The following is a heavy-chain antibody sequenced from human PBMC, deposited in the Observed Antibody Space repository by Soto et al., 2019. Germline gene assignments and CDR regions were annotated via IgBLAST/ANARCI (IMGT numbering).Heavy chain of an antibody. Sequence: QVHLEQWGAGLLKPSETLSLTCAVYGGSLSGYFWSWVRQPPGKGLEWIGEINHSGSTNYNPSLKSRVTISADTSKHQFSLMLSSVTAADSGIYFCASYHYYDFWIGSRHYMDAWGKGTTVTVSS. CDR2: INHSGST. D-gene: IGHD3-3*01. CDR1: GGSLSGYF. V-gene: IGHV4-34*01. CDR3: ASYHYYDFWIGSRHYMDA. J-gene: IGHJ6*03.